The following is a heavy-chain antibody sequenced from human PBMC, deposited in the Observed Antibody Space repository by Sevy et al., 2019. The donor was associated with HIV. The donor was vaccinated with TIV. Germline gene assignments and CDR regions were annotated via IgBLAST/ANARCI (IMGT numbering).Heavy chain of an antibody. Sequence: GGSLRLSCAASGFTFSSYAMSWVRQAPGKGLEWVSAISGSGGSTYYADSVKGRLTISRDNSKNTRYLQMNSLRAEDTAVYYCAKDGQPYYDILTGYYKTQRYYFDYWGQGTLVTVSS. CDR2: ISGSGGST. CDR3: AKDGQPYYDILTGYYKTQRYYFDY. V-gene: IGHV3-23*01. D-gene: IGHD3-9*01. CDR1: GFTFSSYA. J-gene: IGHJ4*02.